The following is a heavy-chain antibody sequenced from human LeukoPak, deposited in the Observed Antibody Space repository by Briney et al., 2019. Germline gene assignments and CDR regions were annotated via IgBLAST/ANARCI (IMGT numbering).Heavy chain of an antibody. CDR2: IFYSGSV. CDR3: ARGGVAAKYYCDF. J-gene: IGHJ4*02. V-gene: IGHV4-59*11. D-gene: IGHD3-10*01. CDR1: GGSMSPLY. Sequence: VRPSETLSLTCTVSGGSMSPLYWGWIRQPPGKGLEFIGYIFYSGSVNLNPSLKSRVTLSVDTSKNQISLKLNSVTAADTALYYCARGGVAAKYYCDFWGQGTLVTVSS.